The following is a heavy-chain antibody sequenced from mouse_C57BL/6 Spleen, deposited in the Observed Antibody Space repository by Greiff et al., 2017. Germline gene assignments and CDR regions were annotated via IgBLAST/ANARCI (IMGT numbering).Heavy chain of an antibody. Sequence: QVQLQQPGAELVKPGASVKMSCKASGYTFTSYWITWVKQRPGQGLEWIGDIYPGSGSTNYNEKFKSKATLTVDTSSSTAYMQLSSLTSEDAAVYYCGGELRRYFDVWGTGTTVTVSS. V-gene: IGHV1-55*01. CDR1: GYTFTSYW. D-gene: IGHD2-4*01. CDR2: IYPGSGST. CDR3: GGELRRYFDV. J-gene: IGHJ1*03.